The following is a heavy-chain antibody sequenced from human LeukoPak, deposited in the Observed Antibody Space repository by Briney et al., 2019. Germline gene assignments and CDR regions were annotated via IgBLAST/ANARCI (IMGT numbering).Heavy chain of an antibody. J-gene: IGHJ4*02. CDR2: IKQDGSEK. D-gene: IGHD3-10*01. V-gene: IGHV3-7*01. CDR3: AKEGEGSGTCLDY. Sequence: PGGSLRLSCAASGFTFSTYWMSWVRQAPGKGLEWVANIKQDGSEKYYADSVKGRFTISRDNSKNTLYLQMNSLRAEDTAVYYCAKEGEGSGTCLDYWGQGTLVTVSS. CDR1: GFTFSTYW.